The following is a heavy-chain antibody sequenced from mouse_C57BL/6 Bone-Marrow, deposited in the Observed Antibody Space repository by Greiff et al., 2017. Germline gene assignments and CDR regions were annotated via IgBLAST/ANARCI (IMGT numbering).Heavy chain of an antibody. CDR3: ARPRFAY. V-gene: IGHV1-82*01. CDR1: GYAFSSSW. CDR2: IYPGDGDT. J-gene: IGHJ3*01. Sequence: QVQLQQSGPELVKPGASVKISCKASGYAFSSSWMNWVKQRPGKGLEWIGRIYPGDGDTNYNGKFKGKATLTADKSSSTAYMQLSSLPSEDSAVYFCARPRFAYWGQGTLVTVSA.